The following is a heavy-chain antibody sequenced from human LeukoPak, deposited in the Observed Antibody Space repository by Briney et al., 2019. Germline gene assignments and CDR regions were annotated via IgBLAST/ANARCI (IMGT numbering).Heavy chain of an antibody. J-gene: IGHJ6*02. Sequence: PGGSLRLSCAASGFTFSSYSMNWVRQAPGKGLEWVSSISSSSSYIYYADSVKGRFTISRDNSKNTLYLQMNSLRAEDTAVYYCARGIVVVPAADYYGMDVWGQGTTVTVSS. CDR1: GFTFSSYS. CDR2: ISSSSSYI. D-gene: IGHD2-2*01. V-gene: IGHV3-21*04. CDR3: ARGIVVVPAADYYGMDV.